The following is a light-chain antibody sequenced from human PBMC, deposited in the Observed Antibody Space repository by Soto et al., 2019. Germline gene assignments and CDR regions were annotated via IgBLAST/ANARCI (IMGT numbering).Light chain of an antibody. CDR3: SSYTRGSTYV. J-gene: IGLJ1*01. CDR1: SSDVGGYNY. Sequence: QSALTQPASVSASPGQSITISCTGTSSDVGGYNYVSWYQQHPGKAPKVMIFEVSNRPSGVSNRFSASKSGNTASLTISGLQAEDEADYYCSSYTRGSTYVFGTGTKLTVL. CDR2: EVS. V-gene: IGLV2-14*01.